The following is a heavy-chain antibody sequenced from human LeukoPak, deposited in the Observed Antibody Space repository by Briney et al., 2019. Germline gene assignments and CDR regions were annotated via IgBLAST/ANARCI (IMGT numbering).Heavy chain of an antibody. D-gene: IGHD2-15*01. V-gene: IGHV3-48*04. CDR2: ISSSSSTI. J-gene: IGHJ6*03. CDR3: ARGGYCSGGSCYGYYYMDV. Sequence: GGSLRLSCAASGFTFSSYSMNWVRQAPGKGLEWVSYISSSSSTIYYADSVKGRFTISRDNAKNSLYLQMNSLRAEDTAVYYCARGGYCSGGSCYGYYYMDVWGKGTTVTISS. CDR1: GFTFSSYS.